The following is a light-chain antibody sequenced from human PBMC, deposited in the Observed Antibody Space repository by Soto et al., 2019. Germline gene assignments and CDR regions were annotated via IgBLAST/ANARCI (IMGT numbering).Light chain of an antibody. CDR3: QQYNKWLPEWT. V-gene: IGKV3-15*01. Sequence: EVVMTQSPATLSVSPGERATLSCRASEHISNDLAWYQQKPGQAPRLLIYDAYTRATGIPARFSGSVSGTEFTLTISSLQSEDSAVYYCQQYNKWLPEWTFGQGTKVEIK. CDR1: EHISND. J-gene: IGKJ1*01. CDR2: DAY.